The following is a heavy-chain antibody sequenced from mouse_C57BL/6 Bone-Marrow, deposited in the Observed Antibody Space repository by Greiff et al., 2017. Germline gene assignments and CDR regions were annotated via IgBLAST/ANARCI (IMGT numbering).Heavy chain of an antibody. CDR1: GFTFSDAW. CDR3: TPRLSYLYFDV. J-gene: IGHJ1*03. V-gene: IGHV6-6*01. CDR2: IRNKANNNST. Sequence: EVMLVESGGGLVQPGGSMKISCAASGFTFSDAWMDWVRQSPEKGLEWVAEIRNKANNNSTYYAESVKGRLTISRDDSKSSVYLQMNSLRAEDTGIYYCTPRLSYLYFDVWGTGTTVTVSS.